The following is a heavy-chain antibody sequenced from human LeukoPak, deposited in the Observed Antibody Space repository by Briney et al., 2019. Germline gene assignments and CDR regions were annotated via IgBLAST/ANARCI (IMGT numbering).Heavy chain of an antibody. D-gene: IGHD3-9*01. Sequence: GGSLRLSCAASGFTFSSYSMNWVRQAPGKGLEWVSSITSSSSYIFYADSVKGRFTISRDNAKNSLYLQMNSLRAEDTAVYYCASASTYYDTLSGYSPVYYFDYWGQGTLVTVSS. CDR3: ASASTYYDTLSGYSPVYYFDY. V-gene: IGHV3-21*01. J-gene: IGHJ4*02. CDR1: GFTFSSYS. CDR2: ITSSSSYI.